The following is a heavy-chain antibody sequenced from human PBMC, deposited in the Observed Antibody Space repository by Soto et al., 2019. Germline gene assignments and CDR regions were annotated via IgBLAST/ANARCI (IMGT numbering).Heavy chain of an antibody. CDR3: STASVDTTTGTDY. CDR2: IKRKTDGGTT. D-gene: IGHD5-18*01. CDR1: GFTFSNAW. V-gene: IGHV3-15*07. J-gene: IGHJ4*02. Sequence: EVQLVESGGGLVKPGGSLRLSCAASGFTFSNAWMSWVRQAPGKGLEWVGRIKRKTDGGTTDYAAPVKGRFTISRDDSKNTLYLQMNSLKTEDTAVYYSSTASVDTTTGTDYWGQGTLVTVSS.